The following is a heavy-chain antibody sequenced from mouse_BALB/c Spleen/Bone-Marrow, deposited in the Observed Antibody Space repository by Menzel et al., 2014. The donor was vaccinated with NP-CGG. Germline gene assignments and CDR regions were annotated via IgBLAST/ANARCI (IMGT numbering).Heavy chain of an antibody. V-gene: IGHV1-39*01. J-gene: IGHJ3*01. CDR2: IDPYYGGI. D-gene: IGHD2-14*01. Sequence: EMKLVESGPELEKPGASVKISCKASGYSFTGYNMNWVKQSNGKSLEWIGNIDPYYGGISYNQKFKDKATLTVDKSSSTAYMQLKSLTSEDSAVYYCARSIEYRPLTYWGQGTLVTVSA. CDR1: GYSFTGYN. CDR3: ARSIEYRPLTY.